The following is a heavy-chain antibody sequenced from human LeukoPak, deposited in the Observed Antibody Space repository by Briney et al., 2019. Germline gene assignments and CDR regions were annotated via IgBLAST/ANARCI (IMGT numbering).Heavy chain of an antibody. J-gene: IGHJ4*02. CDR2: IYYSGST. Sequence: SETLSLTCTVSGGSISSYYWSWIRQPPGKGLEWIGYIYYSGSTNYNPSLKSRVTISVDTSKNPFSLKLSSVTAADTAVYYCARVQLWSGTYYFDYWGQGTLVTVSS. D-gene: IGHD5-18*01. CDR1: GGSISSYY. V-gene: IGHV4-59*01. CDR3: ARVQLWSGTYYFDY.